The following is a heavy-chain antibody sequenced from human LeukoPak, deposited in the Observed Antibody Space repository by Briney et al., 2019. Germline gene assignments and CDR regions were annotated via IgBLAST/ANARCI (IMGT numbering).Heavy chain of an antibody. CDR1: GGSISSYY. CDR3: ARHSAARSLDY. J-gene: IGHJ4*02. V-gene: IGHV4-59*08. Sequence: SETLSLTCTVSGGSISSYYWSWIRQPPGKGLEWIGYIYYSGSTNYNPSLKSRVTISVDTSKNQFSLKLSSVTAADTAVYYCARHSAARSLDYWGQGTLVTVSS. CDR2: IYYSGST. D-gene: IGHD6-6*01.